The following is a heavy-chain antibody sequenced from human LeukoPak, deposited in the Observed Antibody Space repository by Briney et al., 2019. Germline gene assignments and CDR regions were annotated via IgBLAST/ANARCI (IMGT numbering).Heavy chain of an antibody. D-gene: IGHD6-19*01. V-gene: IGHV4-59*08. Sequence: KPSETLSLTCTVSGGSISSYYWSWIRQPPGKGLEWIGYIYYSGSTNYNPSLKSRVTISVDTSKNQFSLKLSSVTAADTAVYYCARQTQWLASWGQGTLVTVSS. CDR3: ARQTQWLAS. J-gene: IGHJ5*02. CDR2: IYYSGST. CDR1: GGSISSYY.